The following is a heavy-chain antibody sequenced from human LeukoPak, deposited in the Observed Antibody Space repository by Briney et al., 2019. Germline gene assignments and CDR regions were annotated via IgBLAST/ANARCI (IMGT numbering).Heavy chain of an antibody. CDR1: GYTFTGYY. CDR2: INPNSGGT. V-gene: IGHV1-2*02. Sequence: ASVRVSCKAPGYTFTGYYMHWVRQAPGQGLEWMGWINPNSGGTNYAQKFQGRVTMTRDTSISTAYMELSRLRSDDTAVYYCARVYSSGWYYYFDYWGQGTLVTVSS. J-gene: IGHJ4*02. CDR3: ARVYSSGWYYYFDY. D-gene: IGHD6-19*01.